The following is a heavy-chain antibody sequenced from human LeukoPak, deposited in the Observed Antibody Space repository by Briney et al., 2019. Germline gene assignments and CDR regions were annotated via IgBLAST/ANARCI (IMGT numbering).Heavy chain of an antibody. J-gene: IGHJ4*02. CDR1: GYTFTSHY. V-gene: IGHV1-2*02. CDR3: ARDHDFGPDY. D-gene: IGHD4/OR15-4a*01. Sequence: GAYMKVSCKASGYTFTSHYFHWLRQAPGQGLEWMGWIKPDTGATNFAQKFHGRLTMTTDTSISTGYMELRSLTSDDTAMYYCARDHDFGPDYWGQGTLVTVS. CDR2: IKPDTGAT.